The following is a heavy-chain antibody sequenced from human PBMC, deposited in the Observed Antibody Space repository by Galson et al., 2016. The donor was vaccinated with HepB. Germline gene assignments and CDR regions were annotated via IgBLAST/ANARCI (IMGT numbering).Heavy chain of an antibody. Sequence: ETLSLTCTVSGDSISRSGNRWVWIRQPPKKGLEWIGSLRNSGETYYTPSLKSRVAISTDTSRNQISLRLSSVTAADTAIYYCARHQSGTMLSYWGQGTLVTVSS. CDR1: GDSISRSGNR. J-gene: IGHJ4*02. V-gene: IGHV4-39*01. CDR3: ARHQSGTMLSY. D-gene: IGHD3-10*02. CDR2: LRNSGET.